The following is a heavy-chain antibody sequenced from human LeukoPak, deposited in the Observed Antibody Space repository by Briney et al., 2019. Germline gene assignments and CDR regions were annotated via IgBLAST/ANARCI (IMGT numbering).Heavy chain of an antibody. Sequence: GGSLRLSCAASKFSFSAYWMHWVRQAPGKGLVWVSRINSDGSRTNYADSVKGRFTISRDNAKNSLYLQMNSLRAEDTALYYCARAMFIYDILTGYPVGGYFDYWGQGTLVTVSS. CDR1: KFSFSAYW. V-gene: IGHV3-74*01. J-gene: IGHJ4*02. D-gene: IGHD3-9*01. CDR3: ARAMFIYDILTGYPVGGYFDY. CDR2: INSDGSRT.